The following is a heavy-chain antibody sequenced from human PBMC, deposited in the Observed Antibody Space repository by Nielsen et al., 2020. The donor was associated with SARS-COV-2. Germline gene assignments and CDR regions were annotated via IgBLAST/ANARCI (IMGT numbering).Heavy chain of an antibody. CDR3: ARQFGGSHTADLDY. V-gene: IGHV5-10-1*01. CDR2: IDPGDSST. Sequence: GESLKISCKGSGYDFTNYWISWVRQTPEKGLEWMGRIDPGDSSTKYNPSFQGHVTISADKSISTAYVQWSGLKASDTAIFYCARQFGGSHTADLDYWGQGTLVTVSS. D-gene: IGHD5-18*01. J-gene: IGHJ4*02. CDR1: GYDFTNYW.